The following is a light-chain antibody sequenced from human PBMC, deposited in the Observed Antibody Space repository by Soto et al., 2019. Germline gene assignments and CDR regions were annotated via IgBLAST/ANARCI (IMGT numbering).Light chain of an antibody. V-gene: IGLV2-11*01. Sequence: QSVLPQPRSVSASPGQSVTISCTGTRSDVGGYNYVSWYQHHPGKAPKLMIYGVSERPSGVPDRFSGSKSGNTASLTISGLQAEDEADYYCCSYAGTPYVFGTGTKVTVL. CDR2: GVS. J-gene: IGLJ1*01. CDR1: RSDVGGYNY. CDR3: CSYAGTPYV.